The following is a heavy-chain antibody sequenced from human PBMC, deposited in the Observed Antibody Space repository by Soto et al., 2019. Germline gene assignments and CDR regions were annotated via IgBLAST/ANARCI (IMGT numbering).Heavy chain of an antibody. CDR3: ERSSNYYDSVRGSHRRADDFDI. D-gene: IGHD3-16*02. CDR2: IYPGDSDT. V-gene: IGHV5-51*01. J-gene: IGHJ3*02. Sequence: LGESLKISCKGSGYSFTSYWIGWVRQMPGKGLEWMGIIYPGDSDTRYSPSFQGQVTISADKSISTAYLQWSSLKASDTAMYYCERSSNYYDSVRGSHRRADDFDIWGQGTTATVSS. CDR1: GYSFTSYW.